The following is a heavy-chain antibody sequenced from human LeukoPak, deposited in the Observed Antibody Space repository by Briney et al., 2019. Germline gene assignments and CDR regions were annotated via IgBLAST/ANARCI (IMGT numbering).Heavy chain of an antibody. J-gene: IGHJ4*02. Sequence: SVKASCKASGGTFSSYAISWVRQAPGQGLEWMGGIIPIFGTANYAQKFQGRVTITTDESTSTAYMELSSLRSEDTAVYYCAREAYSSSYIHVYWGQGTLVTVSS. D-gene: IGHD6-13*01. CDR2: IIPIFGTA. CDR3: AREAYSSSYIHVY. V-gene: IGHV1-69*05. CDR1: GGTFSSYA.